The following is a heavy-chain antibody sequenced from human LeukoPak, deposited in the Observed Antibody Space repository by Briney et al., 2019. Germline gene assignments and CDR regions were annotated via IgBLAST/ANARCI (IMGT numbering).Heavy chain of an antibody. CDR2: IHTSGTT. CDR1: GGSMTNYH. Sequence: SETLSLTCTVSGGSMTNYHWSWIRQPAGKGLEWIGQIHTSGTTNYNPPLKSRVSMSIDTTEGQVSLTIRSVTAADTALYYCARRDINSGWSFDHWGQGTLVTVSS. CDR3: ARRDINSGWSFDH. V-gene: IGHV4-4*07. D-gene: IGHD6-19*01. J-gene: IGHJ4*02.